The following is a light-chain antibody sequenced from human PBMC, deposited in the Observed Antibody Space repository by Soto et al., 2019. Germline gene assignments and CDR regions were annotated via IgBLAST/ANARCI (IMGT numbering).Light chain of an antibody. Sequence: QSAVTQTTSLSGSPGQSITISCTGTSSDVGRYNLVSWYQQHPGKAPKLMIYEVSKRPSGVSNRFSGSKSGNTASLTISGLQAEDEADYYCCSYAGSSTYVFGTGTKVTV. J-gene: IGLJ1*01. CDR2: EVS. V-gene: IGLV2-23*02. CDR1: SSDVGRYNL. CDR3: CSYAGSSTYV.